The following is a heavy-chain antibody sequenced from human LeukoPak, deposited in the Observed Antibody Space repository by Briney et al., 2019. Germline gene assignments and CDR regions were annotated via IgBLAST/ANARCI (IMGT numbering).Heavy chain of an antibody. V-gene: IGHV3-30*18. J-gene: IGHJ4*02. Sequence: GGSLRPSCAASGFTFSSYGMHWVRQAPGKGLEWVAVISYDGSNKYYADSVKGRFTISRDNSKNTLYLQMNSLRAEDTAVYYCAKDSRRGYWGQGPLATVSP. CDR3: AKDSRRGY. CDR2: ISYDGSNK. CDR1: GFTFSSYG.